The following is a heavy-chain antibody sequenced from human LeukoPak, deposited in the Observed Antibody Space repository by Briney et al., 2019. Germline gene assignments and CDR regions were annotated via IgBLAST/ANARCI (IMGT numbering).Heavy chain of an antibody. V-gene: IGHV3-21*01. CDR2: ISSITSSYI. J-gene: IGHJ4*02. CDR3: ARLGESTTDFDY. D-gene: IGHD1-14*01. Sequence: GGSLRLSCAASGFTFITYSMTWVRQAPGKGLEWVSSISSITSSYIHYADSVKGRFTISRDNVKNSLYLQMNSLRAEDTAVYYCARLGESTTDFDYWGQGTLVTVSS. CDR1: GFTFITYS.